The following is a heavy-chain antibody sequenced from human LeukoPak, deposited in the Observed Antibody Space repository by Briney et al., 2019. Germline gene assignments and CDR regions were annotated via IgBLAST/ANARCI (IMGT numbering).Heavy chain of an antibody. D-gene: IGHD3-22*01. CDR2: IYSGGSI. Sequence: GGSLRLSCAASGFTVSSNYMSWVRQAPGKGLEWVSVIYSGGSIYYADSVKGRFTISRDNSKNTLFLQMNSLKASDTAMYYCARRRYYDRNYYMDVWGKGTTVTVSS. V-gene: IGHV3-66*04. CDR1: GFTVSSNY. CDR3: ARRRYYDRNYYMDV. J-gene: IGHJ6*03.